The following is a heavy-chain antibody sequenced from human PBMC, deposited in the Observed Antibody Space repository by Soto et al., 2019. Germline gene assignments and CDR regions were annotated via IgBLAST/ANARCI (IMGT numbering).Heavy chain of an antibody. CDR3: ARDGAFCSGTGGRDYYHYMDL. CDR1: GFSFSDYS. D-gene: IGHD3-3*01. Sequence: EVQLVESGGGLVKPGGSLRLSCAASGFSFSDYSMNWVRQAPGKGLEWVSSISGSTSYIYYADSLKGRFTVSRDNAEKSLYLQMNSLRAEDTAVYYCARDGAFCSGTGGRDYYHYMDLWGKGTTVTVSS. V-gene: IGHV3-21*01. J-gene: IGHJ6*03. CDR2: ISGSTSYI.